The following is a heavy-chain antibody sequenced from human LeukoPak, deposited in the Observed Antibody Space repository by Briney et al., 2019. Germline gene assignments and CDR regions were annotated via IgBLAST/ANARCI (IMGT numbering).Heavy chain of an antibody. J-gene: IGHJ3*02. V-gene: IGHV3-23*01. CDR3: AKAWWSTSSGGDSFGI. CDR2: FSGPGKT. CDR1: GFTLSNSA. D-gene: IGHD6-6*01. Sequence: PGGSLRLSCAASGFTLSNSAMSWVRQAPGKGLEWVSGFSGPGKTYYADSVKGRFTISGDTSKSTLYLQINSLRAEDTAVYYCAKAWWSTSSGGDSFGIWGQGTMVTVSS.